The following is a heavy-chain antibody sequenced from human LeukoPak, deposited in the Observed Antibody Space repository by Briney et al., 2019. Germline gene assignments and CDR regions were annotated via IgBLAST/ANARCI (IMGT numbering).Heavy chain of an antibody. Sequence: PSETLSLTCTVSGGSISSSSYYWGWIRQSPGKGLEWIGNIHYSGSTQYDPSLKSRVTISVDTSKNQFSLKLSSVTAADTAVYYCAGILTGYFDYWGQETLVTVSS. CDR1: GGSISSSSYY. J-gene: IGHJ4*02. V-gene: IGHV4-39*01. CDR2: IHYSGST. CDR3: AGILTGYFDY. D-gene: IGHD3-9*01.